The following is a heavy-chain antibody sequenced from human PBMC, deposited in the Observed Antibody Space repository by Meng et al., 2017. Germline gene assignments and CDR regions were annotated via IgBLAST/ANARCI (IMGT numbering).Heavy chain of an antibody. Sequence: QVELVQAGAEVKKRWPSVKVATKAPGVICSSYAISWVRQARGQGLVGMGRIIPIFATAISAQKFQGTVTITANEATSTAYMVLSSLRSEDTAVDYCSKEVDNWFDPWGQGTLVTVSS. CDR3: SKEVDNWFDP. V-gene: IGHV1-69*01. CDR2: IIPIFATA. D-gene: IGHD2-15*01. J-gene: IGHJ5*02. CDR1: GVICSSYA.